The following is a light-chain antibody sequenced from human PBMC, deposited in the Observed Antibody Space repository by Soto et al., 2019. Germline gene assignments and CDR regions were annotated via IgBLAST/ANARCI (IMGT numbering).Light chain of an antibody. Sequence: EIVMTQSPATVSVSAGERVILSCRASQSVDSNLAWYQQKPGQAPRLLIYGASTRASDIPARFSGSGSGTEFTLTISSLQSEDFADYFCQQYNNWPRTFGQGTKVEVK. J-gene: IGKJ1*01. CDR3: QQYNNWPRT. CDR2: GAS. V-gene: IGKV3-15*01. CDR1: QSVDSN.